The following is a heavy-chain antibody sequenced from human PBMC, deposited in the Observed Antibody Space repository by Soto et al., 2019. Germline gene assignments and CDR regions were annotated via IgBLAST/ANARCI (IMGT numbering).Heavy chain of an antibody. V-gene: IGHV3-23*01. D-gene: IGHD5-12*01. CDR1: GFTFSSYA. J-gene: IGHJ4*02. CDR3: AKGARDGYTLWVFDY. CDR2: ISGSGGST. Sequence: EVPLLESGGGLVQPGGSLRLSCAASGFTFSSYAMSWVRQAPGKGLEWVSAISGSGGSTYYADSVKGRFTISRDNSKNTLYLQMNSLRAEDTGVYYCAKGARDGYTLWVFDYWGQGTLVTVSS.